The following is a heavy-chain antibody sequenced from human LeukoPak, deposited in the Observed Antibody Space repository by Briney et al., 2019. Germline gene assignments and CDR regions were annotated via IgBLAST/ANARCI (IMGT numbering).Heavy chain of an antibody. CDR2: ISTSSSYI. CDR3: ARGRQNSGSYSDAFDI. CDR1: GFTFSSYS. J-gene: IGHJ3*02. Sequence: GGSPRLSCAASGFTFSSYSLSWVRQAPGEGLDWVSSISTSSSYIYYADSVKGRFTISRHNAKNSLYLQMNSLRAEDTAVYYCARGRQNSGSYSDAFDIWGQGTMVTVSS. D-gene: IGHD1-26*01. V-gene: IGHV3-21*01.